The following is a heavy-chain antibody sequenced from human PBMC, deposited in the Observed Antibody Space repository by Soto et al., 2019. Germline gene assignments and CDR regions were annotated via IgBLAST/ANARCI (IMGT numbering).Heavy chain of an antibody. J-gene: IGHJ4*02. CDR1: GFSLSTNGVG. CDR2: LFWDNTE. D-gene: IGHD2-15*01. Sequence: QITLKESGPTLVKPTQPLTLTCTFSGFSLSTNGVGVGWIRQPPGKALEWLALLFWDNTERYSPSLKSRLTITKGTPNNQVVLTMTKMDPVDTATYYCAHSKRRPSCSGGNCYSFGYWGQGTLITVSS. CDR3: AHSKRRPSCSGGNCYSFGY. V-gene: IGHV2-5*02.